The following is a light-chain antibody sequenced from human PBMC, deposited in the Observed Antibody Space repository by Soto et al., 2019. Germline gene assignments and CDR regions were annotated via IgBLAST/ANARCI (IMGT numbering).Light chain of an antibody. CDR1: SSNIGSNT. Sequence: QSVLTQPPSASVTPGQRVTISCSGSSSNIGSNTVNWYHHLPGTAPKILIYNNDQRPSGVPDRFSGSKSGTSASLAISGLQSEDEADYYCAAWDDSLNGPVFGGGTKVTVL. CDR3: AAWDDSLNGPV. CDR2: NND. V-gene: IGLV1-44*01. J-gene: IGLJ3*02.